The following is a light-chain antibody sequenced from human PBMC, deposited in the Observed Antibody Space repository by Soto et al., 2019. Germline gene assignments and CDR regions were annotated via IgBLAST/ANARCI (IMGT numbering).Light chain of an antibody. CDR3: QQSYTTPQSWT. V-gene: IGKV1-39*01. CDR1: QSISTF. CDR2: AAS. Sequence: DIQMTQSPSSLSASVGDRVTITCRASQSISTFLNWYQQKPGKAPKLLIYAASTLQSGVPSGFSGSGSETDFALTISSLQPEDFATYFCQQSYTTPQSWTFGQGTKVDIK. J-gene: IGKJ1*01.